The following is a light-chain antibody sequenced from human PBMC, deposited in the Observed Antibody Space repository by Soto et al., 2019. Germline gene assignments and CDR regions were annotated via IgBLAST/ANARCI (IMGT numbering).Light chain of an antibody. CDR3: QQRSNWPPVT. Sequence: EIVLTQSPATLSLSPGERATLSCRASQSVSSYLAWYQQKPGQAPRLLIYDASTRATGIPARFSGSGSGTDFPLTISSLETEDFAVYYCQQRSNWPPVTFGPGTKVDIK. V-gene: IGKV3-11*01. CDR1: QSVSSY. J-gene: IGKJ3*01. CDR2: DAS.